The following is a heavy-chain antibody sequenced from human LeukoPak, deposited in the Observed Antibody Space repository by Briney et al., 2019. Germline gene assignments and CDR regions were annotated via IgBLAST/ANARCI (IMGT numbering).Heavy chain of an antibody. V-gene: IGHV4-30-4*01. Sequence: PSLTGAVSRGGKSSGYWCWSWIRKPPGNGLEWIGYIYYSGSTYYNPSLKSRVTISVDTSKNQFYLKLSSVTAADTAVYYCARGCSYSSGWYGAFDISGQGTMVTVSS. CDR3: ARGCSYSSGWYGAFDI. D-gene: IGHD6-19*01. CDR2: IYYSGST. J-gene: IGHJ3*02. CDR1: RGGKSSGYWC.